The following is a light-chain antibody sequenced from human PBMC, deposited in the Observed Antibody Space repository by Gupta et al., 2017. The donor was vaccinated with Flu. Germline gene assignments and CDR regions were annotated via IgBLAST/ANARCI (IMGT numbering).Light chain of an antibody. Sequence: TLSLSPGASATLACRACQTIKLNYMAWFKQKAGHAPMLLVYAASTRATGNPDRFSGSGIGTDLTLTISRRELEDFAAYYCQHYGSKRGYVFGQGTHLEIK. V-gene: IGKV3-20*01. CDR3: QHYGSKRGYV. J-gene: IGKJ2*01. CDR2: AAS. CDR1: QTIKLNY.